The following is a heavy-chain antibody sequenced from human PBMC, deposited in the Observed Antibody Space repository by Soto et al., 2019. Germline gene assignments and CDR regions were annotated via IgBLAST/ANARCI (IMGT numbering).Heavy chain of an antibody. J-gene: IGHJ6*02. V-gene: IGHV3-48*02. CDR3: ARDRAGAQYGLDV. D-gene: IGHD1-26*01. Sequence: GGSLRLSCAASGITFSNYWMSWVRQAPGKGLEWVSYISSSSSTIYYVDSVKGRFTISRDNAKNSLYLQMNSLRDDDTAVYYCARDRAGAQYGLDVWGQGTTVTVSS. CDR2: ISSSSSTI. CDR1: GITFSNYW.